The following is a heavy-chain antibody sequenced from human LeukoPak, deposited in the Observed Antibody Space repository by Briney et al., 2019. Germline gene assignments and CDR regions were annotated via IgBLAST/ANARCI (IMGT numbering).Heavy chain of an antibody. CDR2: INHSGST. D-gene: IGHD1-26*01. V-gene: IGHV4-39*07. CDR1: GGSVSSGSYY. Sequence: PSETLSLTCTVSGGSVSSGSYYWSWIRQPPGKGLEWIGEINHSGSTNYNPSLKSRVTISVDTSKNQFSLKLSSVTAADTAVYYCARAHYYHSNPHYYFDYWGQGTLVTVSS. J-gene: IGHJ4*02. CDR3: ARAHYYHSNPHYYFDY.